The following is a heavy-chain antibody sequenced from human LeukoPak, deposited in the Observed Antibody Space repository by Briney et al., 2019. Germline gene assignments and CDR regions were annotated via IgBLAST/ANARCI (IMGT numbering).Heavy chain of an antibody. CDR3: TTPPSIVGAPLPIDY. CDR1: GFTFGDCA. J-gene: IGHJ4*02. CDR2: IRSKAYGGTT. D-gene: IGHD1-26*01. V-gene: IGHV3-49*03. Sequence: GGSLRLSCTASGFTFGDCAMSWFRQAPGKGLEWVGFIRSKAYGGTTEYAASVEGRFTISRDDSKNTLYLQMNSLKTEDTAVYYCTTPPSIVGAPLPIDYWGQGTLVTVSS.